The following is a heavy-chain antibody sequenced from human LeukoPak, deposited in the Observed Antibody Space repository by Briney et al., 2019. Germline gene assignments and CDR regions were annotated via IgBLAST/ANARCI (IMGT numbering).Heavy chain of an antibody. Sequence: GGSLRLSCAASGFTFTNYAVSWVRQAPGKGPEWVSSLSGGGTTTYYTDSVKGRFTLSADKSKNALYLQLNSLRAEDTAIYYCARRNSSTARAFDIWGQGTMVVVSS. J-gene: IGHJ3*02. CDR2: LSGGGTTT. D-gene: IGHD5-18*01. CDR1: GFTFTNYA. V-gene: IGHV3-23*01. CDR3: ARRNSSTARAFDI.